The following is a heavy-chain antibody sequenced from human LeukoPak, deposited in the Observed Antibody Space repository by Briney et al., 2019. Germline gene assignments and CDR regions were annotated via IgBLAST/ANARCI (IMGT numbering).Heavy chain of an antibody. J-gene: IGHJ6*03. CDR2: IIDSGEST. Sequence: GGSLILSCAASGFTFSSYAMSWVRQAPGKGLEWVSGIIDSGESTYYANFAKGRFTISRDNSNNTLYLQMNSLRAEDTAVYYCAKLGGQELHNYYVAVCGKGTTVAVSS. CDR3: AKLGGQELHNYYVAV. V-gene: IGHV3-23*01. D-gene: IGHD3-16*01. CDR1: GFTFSSYA.